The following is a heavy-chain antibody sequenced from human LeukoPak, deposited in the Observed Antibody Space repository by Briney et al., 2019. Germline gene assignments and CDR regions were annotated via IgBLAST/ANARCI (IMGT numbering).Heavy chain of an antibody. D-gene: IGHD5-24*01. CDR3: ARRLNGMAAIDRYFDY. CDR2: FSSVGNA. J-gene: IGHJ4*02. CDR1: GDPINTRSSY. V-gene: IGHV4-39*01. Sequence: SETLSLTCTVSGDPINTRSSYWGWIRQPPGKGLEYIASFSSVGNAYNSPSLKSRVTISADTSKNQFSLKMNSVTATDTAVYYCARRLNGMAAIDRYFDYWGQGTLVTVSS.